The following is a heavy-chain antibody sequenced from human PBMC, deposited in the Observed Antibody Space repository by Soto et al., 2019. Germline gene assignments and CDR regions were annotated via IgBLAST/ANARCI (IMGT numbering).Heavy chain of an antibody. CDR1: GFTFSSYS. V-gene: IGHV3-21*04. D-gene: IGHD3-3*01. J-gene: IGHJ6*02. CDR2: ISSSSGYI. Sequence: PGGSLRLSCAASGFTFSSYSMNWVRQAPGKGLEWVSSISSSSGYIYYADSVKGRFTISRDNSKNTLYLQMNSLRAEDTAVYYCAKTGDYDFWRGGYYYYGMDVWGQGTTVTVSS. CDR3: AKTGDYDFWRGGYYYYGMDV.